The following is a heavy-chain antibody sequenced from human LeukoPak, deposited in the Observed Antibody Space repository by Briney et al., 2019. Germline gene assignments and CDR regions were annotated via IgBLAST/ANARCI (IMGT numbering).Heavy chain of an antibody. CDR2: INPNSGDT. CDR3: ARDGVFRFEVGDVYYYYMDV. V-gene: IGHV1-2*02. CDR1: GYIFTGYY. J-gene: IGHJ6*03. Sequence: GASVKVSCKASGYIFTGYYIHWVRQAPGQGLEWMGWINPNSGDTKYAQKFQGRVNMTRDTANNTVYMDLTRLIFDDTAMYYCARDGVFRFEVGDVYYYYMDVWGKGTTVIISS. D-gene: IGHD2-21*02.